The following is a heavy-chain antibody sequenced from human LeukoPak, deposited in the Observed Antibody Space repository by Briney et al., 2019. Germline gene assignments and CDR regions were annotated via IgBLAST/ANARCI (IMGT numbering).Heavy chain of an antibody. V-gene: IGHV3-21*01. Sequence: PGGSLRLSCAASGFTFSSYSMNWVRQAPGKGLEWVSSISSSSSYIYYADSVKGRFTISRDNAKNSLYLQMNSLRAEDTAVYYCARDPVKMGYCMNWGQGTLVTVSS. J-gene: IGHJ4*02. CDR1: GFTFSSYS. CDR3: ARDPVKMGYCMN. D-gene: IGHD2-15*01. CDR2: ISSSSSYI.